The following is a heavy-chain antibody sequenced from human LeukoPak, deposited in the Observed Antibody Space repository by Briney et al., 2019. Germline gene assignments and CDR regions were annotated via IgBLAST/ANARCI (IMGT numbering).Heavy chain of an antibody. V-gene: IGHV3-53*01. D-gene: IGHD6-19*01. CDR1: GFIVSRNY. CDR2: IYSDGST. J-gene: IGHJ4*02. CDR3: ARDLGIAVSGSGY. Sequence: PGGSLRLSCAAFGFIVSRNYMSWVRQAPGKGLEWVSVIYSDGSTYYADSVKGRFSISRDNSKNTLYLQMNSLRAEDTAVYYCARDLGIAVSGSGYWGQGTLVTVSS.